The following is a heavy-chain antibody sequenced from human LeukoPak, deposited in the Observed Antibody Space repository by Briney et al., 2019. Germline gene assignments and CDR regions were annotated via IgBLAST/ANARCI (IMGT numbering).Heavy chain of an antibody. CDR3: ARVITGTTWDYYYYMDV. CDR1: GGSISSYY. CDR2: IYYSGST. D-gene: IGHD1-20*01. Sequence: SETLSLTCTVSGGSISSYYWSWIRQPPGKGLEWIGYIYYSGSTNYNPYLKSRVTISVDTSKNQFSLKLSSVTAADTAVYYCARVITGTTWDYYYYMDVWGKGTTVTDSS. V-gene: IGHV4-59*01. J-gene: IGHJ6*03.